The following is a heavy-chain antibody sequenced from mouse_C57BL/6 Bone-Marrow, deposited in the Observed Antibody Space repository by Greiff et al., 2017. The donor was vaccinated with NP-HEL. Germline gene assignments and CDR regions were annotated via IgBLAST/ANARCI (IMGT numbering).Heavy chain of an antibody. CDR1: GFSLTSYG. D-gene: IGHD1-1*01. CDR2: IWRGGST. CDR3: AKLTTVVASSYWYFDV. V-gene: IGHV2-5*01. Sequence: QVQLKESGPGLVQPSQSLSITCTVSGFSLTSYGVHWVRQSPGKGLEWLGVIWRGGSTDYNAAFMSRLSITKDNSKSQVFFKMNSLQADDTAIYYCAKLTTVVASSYWYFDVWGTGTTVTVSS. J-gene: IGHJ1*03.